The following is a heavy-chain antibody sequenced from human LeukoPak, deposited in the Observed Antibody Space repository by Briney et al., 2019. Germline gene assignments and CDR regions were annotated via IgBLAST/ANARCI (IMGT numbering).Heavy chain of an antibody. CDR1: GFTFSSYS. J-gene: IGHJ4*02. V-gene: IGHV3-21*01. CDR2: ISSSSSYI. CDR3: ARSARYCSSTSCSSIDY. Sequence: PGGSLRLSCAASGFTFSSYSMNWVRQAPGKGLEWVSSISSSSSYIYYADSVKGRFTISRDNAKNSLYLQMNSLRAEDTAAYYCARSARYCSSTSCSSIDYWGQGTLVTVSS. D-gene: IGHD2-2*01.